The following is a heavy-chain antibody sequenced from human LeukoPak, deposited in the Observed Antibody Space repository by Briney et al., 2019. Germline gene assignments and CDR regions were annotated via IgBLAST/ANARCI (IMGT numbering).Heavy chain of an antibody. CDR2: ISYDGSNK. CDR3: ARASYYYDSSGYYSAFDI. CDR1: GFTFSSYA. D-gene: IGHD3-22*01. Sequence: GGSLRLSCAASGFTFSSYAMHWVRQAPGKGLEWVAIISYDGSNKYYADSVKGRFTISRDNSKNTLYLQMNSLRAEDTAVYYCARASYYYDSSGYYSAFDIWGQGTMVTVSS. V-gene: IGHV3-30*04. J-gene: IGHJ3*02.